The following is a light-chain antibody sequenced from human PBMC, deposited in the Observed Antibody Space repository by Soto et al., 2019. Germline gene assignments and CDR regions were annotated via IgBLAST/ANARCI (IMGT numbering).Light chain of an antibody. Sequence: IQMTQSPPSLSATVGDRVTITCRASRSSSDCLNWYKQKPGEAPELLIYAASTLQSGVPARFSGSGSRTDFTLTISSLQPEDFATYYCQQSYSTPQTFGPGTKVDI. V-gene: IGKV1-39*01. J-gene: IGKJ3*01. CDR2: AAS. CDR1: RSSSDC. CDR3: QQSYSTPQT.